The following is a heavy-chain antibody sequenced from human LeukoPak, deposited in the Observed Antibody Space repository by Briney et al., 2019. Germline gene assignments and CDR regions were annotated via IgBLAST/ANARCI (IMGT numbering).Heavy chain of an antibody. V-gene: IGHV4-30-2*01. Sequence: SETPSLTCTVSGGSISSGGYYWSWIRQPPGKGLEWIGYIYHSGSTYYNPSLKSRVTISVDRSKNQFSLKLSSVTAADTAVYYCASSDSPDFDYWGQGTLVTVSS. D-gene: IGHD2-15*01. J-gene: IGHJ4*02. CDR2: IYHSGST. CDR1: GGSISSGGYY. CDR3: ASSDSPDFDY.